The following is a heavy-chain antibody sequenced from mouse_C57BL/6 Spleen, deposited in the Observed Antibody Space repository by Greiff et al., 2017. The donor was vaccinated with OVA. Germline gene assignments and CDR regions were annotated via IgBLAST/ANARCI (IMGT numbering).Heavy chain of an antibody. D-gene: IGHD1-1*01. J-gene: IGHJ2*01. CDR3: ARSGAYGSSWDFDY. CDR1: GFTFSDYG. CDR2: ISSGSSTI. Sequence: EVQLVESGGGLVKPGGSLKLSCAASGFTFSDYGMHWVRQAPEKGLEWVAYISSGSSTIYYADTVKGRFTISRDNAKNTLFLQMTSLRSEDTAMYYCARSGAYGSSWDFDYWGQGTTLTVSS. V-gene: IGHV5-17*01.